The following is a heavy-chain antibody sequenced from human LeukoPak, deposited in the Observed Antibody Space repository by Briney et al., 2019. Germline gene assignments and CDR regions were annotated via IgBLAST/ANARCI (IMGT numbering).Heavy chain of an antibody. CDR3: AKDFRPYYDILTGYYNAGNDAFDY. CDR2: ISSSSTYI. V-gene: IGHV3-21*04. CDR1: GFTFSSYN. Sequence: GGSLRLSCAASGFTFSSYNMNWVRQAPGKGLEWVSSISSSSTYIYYAESMKGRFTISRDNSKNTLYLQMNSLRAEDTAVYYCAKDFRPYYDILTGYYNAGNDAFDYWGQGTLVTVSS. J-gene: IGHJ4*02. D-gene: IGHD3-9*01.